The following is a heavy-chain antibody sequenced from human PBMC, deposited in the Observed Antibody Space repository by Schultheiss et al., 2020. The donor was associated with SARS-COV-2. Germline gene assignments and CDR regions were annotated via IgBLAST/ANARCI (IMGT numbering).Heavy chain of an antibody. J-gene: IGHJ3*02. CDR2: IIPIFGTA. D-gene: IGHD3-9*01. V-gene: IGHV1-69*13. CDR1: GYTFTGYY. Sequence: SVKVSCKASGYTFTGYYMHWVRQAPGQGLEWMGGIIPIFGTANYAQKFQGRVTITADEPTSTAYMELSSLRSEDTAVYYCAVLSNPDYDILTGYYKDDAFDIWGQGTMVTVSS. CDR3: AVLSNPDYDILTGYYKDDAFDI.